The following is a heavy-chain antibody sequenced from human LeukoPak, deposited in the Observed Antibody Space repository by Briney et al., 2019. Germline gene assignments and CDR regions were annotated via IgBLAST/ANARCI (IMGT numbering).Heavy chain of an antibody. CDR1: GDSISRCY. V-gene: IGHV4-59*08. Sequence: SETLSLTCTVSGDSISRCYWSCIRQPPGKGLEWIGYIYYSGSTNYNPSLKSRVTISVDTSKIHFSLKLSSVTAADTAVYYCASLDYYDNNSRYFFMGYFHLWGQGTLVTVSS. CDR3: ASLDYYDNNSRYFFMGYFHL. CDR2: IYYSGST. J-gene: IGHJ1*01. D-gene: IGHD3-22*01.